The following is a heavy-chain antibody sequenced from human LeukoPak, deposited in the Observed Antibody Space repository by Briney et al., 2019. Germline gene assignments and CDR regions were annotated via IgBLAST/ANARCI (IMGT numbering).Heavy chain of an antibody. D-gene: IGHD4-17*01. V-gene: IGHV1-2*02. CDR3: ARTPTTVTTWDH. J-gene: IGHJ4*02. Sequence: APVKVSCKASGYTFTGYYMHWVRQAPGQGLEWMGWINPNSGGTNYAQKFQGRVTMTRDTSISTAYMELSRLRPDDTAVYYCARTPTTVTTWDHWGQGTLVTVSS. CDR1: GYTFTGYY. CDR2: INPNSGGT.